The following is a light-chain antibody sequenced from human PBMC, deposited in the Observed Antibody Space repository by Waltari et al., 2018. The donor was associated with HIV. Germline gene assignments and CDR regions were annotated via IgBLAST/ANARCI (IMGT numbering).Light chain of an antibody. CDR3: QQYYSPPWS. CDR2: WAS. Sequence: DIVMTQSPDSLAVSLGESATINCKSSQSVLYSSNNKNYLTWYQQKPGQPPKLLISWASTRESGVPDRFSGSGSGTDFTLTISSLQAEDVAVYYCQQYYSPPWSFGQGTKVEIK. CDR1: QSVLYSSNNKNY. V-gene: IGKV4-1*01. J-gene: IGKJ1*01.